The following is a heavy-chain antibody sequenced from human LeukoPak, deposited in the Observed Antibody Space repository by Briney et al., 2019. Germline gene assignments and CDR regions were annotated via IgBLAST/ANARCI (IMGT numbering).Heavy chain of an antibody. J-gene: IGHJ6*03. CDR3: ARGPYSGSYGAYYYYYMDV. CDR2: ITSGSSYI. CDR1: GFSFSTYN. D-gene: IGHD1-26*01. V-gene: IGHV3-21*01. Sequence: GGSLRLSCAASGFSFSTYNMNWVRQAPGQRLEWDSSITSGSSYIYYADSVKGRFTISRDNAKSSLYLQMDSLRAEDTAVYYCARGPYSGSYGAYYYYYMDVWGEGTTVTISS.